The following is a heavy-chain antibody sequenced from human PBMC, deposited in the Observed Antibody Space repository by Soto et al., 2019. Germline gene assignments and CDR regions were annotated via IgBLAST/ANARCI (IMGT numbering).Heavy chain of an antibody. V-gene: IGHV1-18*01. CDR3: VRDEISSAGLDP. CDR2: ISTHNGNT. J-gene: IGHJ5*02. Sequence: KKAPASVKVSCKASGYTFTNYGISWVRQAPGQGLEWMGWISTHNGNTYYAQNFQGRVTMTSDTPTSTAYMELRSLRSDDTAFYYCVRDEISSAGLDPWGQGTLVTVS. CDR1: GYTFTNYG.